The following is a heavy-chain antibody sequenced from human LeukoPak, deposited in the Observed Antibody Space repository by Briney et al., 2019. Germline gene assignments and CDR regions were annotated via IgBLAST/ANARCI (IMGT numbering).Heavy chain of an antibody. V-gene: IGHV3-21*01. D-gene: IGHD5-12*01. Sequence: PGGSLRLSCAASGFTLSSYSMDWVRQAPGKGLEWVSSISTRSTYISYADSVRGRFTISRDNAKNSLYLQMNSLRAEDTAVYYCARDLGALYSGHDYDVWGQGTTVTVSS. CDR3: ARDLGALYSGHDYDV. J-gene: IGHJ6*02. CDR1: GFTLSSYS. CDR2: ISTRSTYI.